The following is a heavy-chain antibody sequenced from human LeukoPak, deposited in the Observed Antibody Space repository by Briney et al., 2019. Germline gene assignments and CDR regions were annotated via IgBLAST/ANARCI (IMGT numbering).Heavy chain of an antibody. J-gene: IGHJ3*02. CDR2: MNPNSGNT. CDR3: ARGEWELLGAFDI. D-gene: IGHD1-26*01. CDR1: GYTFTSYD. Sequence: ASVKVSCKASGYTFTSYDINWVRQATGQGLEWMGWMNPNSGNTGYAQKLQGRVTITRNTSISTAYMELSSLRSEDTAVYYCARGEWELLGAFDIWGQGTMVTVSS. V-gene: IGHV1-8*03.